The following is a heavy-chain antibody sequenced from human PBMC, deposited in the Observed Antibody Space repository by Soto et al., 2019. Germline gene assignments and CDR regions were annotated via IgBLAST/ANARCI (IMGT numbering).Heavy chain of an antibody. Sequence: GGSTRLSCAASGLTFNSYAMSWVRQAPGKGLEWVSAISGSGGSTYYADSVKGRFTISRDNSKNTLYLQMNSLRAEDTAVYYCAKTGYDFWIHSFIDYWGQGTLVTVSS. D-gene: IGHD3-3*01. V-gene: IGHV3-23*01. CDR2: ISGSGGST. CDR1: GLTFNSYA. J-gene: IGHJ4*02. CDR3: AKTGYDFWIHSFIDY.